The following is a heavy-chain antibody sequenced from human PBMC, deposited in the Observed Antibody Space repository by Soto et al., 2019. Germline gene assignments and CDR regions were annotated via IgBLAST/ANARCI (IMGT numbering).Heavy chain of an antibody. J-gene: IGHJ6*02. CDR3: ARGVPRSSGWDSLYYYYGMDV. Sequence: QVHIQQWGAGLLKPSETLSLTCAVYGGSFSGYYWSWIRQPPGKGLEWIGASNHSGSTNYNPSLKSRVTISVDTSKNRVSLKLSSVTAADTAGYYCARGVPRSSGWDSLYYYYGMDVWGQGTTVTVSS. V-gene: IGHV4-34*01. CDR1: GGSFSGYY. CDR2: SNHSGST. D-gene: IGHD6-19*01.